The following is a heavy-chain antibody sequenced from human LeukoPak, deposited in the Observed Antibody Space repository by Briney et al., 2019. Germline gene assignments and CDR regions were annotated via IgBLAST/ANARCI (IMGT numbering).Heavy chain of an antibody. Sequence: GGSLRLSCATSGFSFAPYGMHWVRQAPGQGLEWVAIIRNDGTTTEYADSVKGRFTISRDNSKNTLYLQMNSLRAEDTAVYYCARARTAAGDNDAFDIWGQGTMVTVSS. CDR3: ARARTAAGDNDAFDI. CDR1: GFSFAPYG. D-gene: IGHD6-13*01. J-gene: IGHJ3*02. V-gene: IGHV3-30*02. CDR2: IRNDGTTT.